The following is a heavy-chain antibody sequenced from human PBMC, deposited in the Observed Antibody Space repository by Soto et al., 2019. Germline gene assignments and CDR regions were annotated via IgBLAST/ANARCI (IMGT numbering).Heavy chain of an antibody. CDR2: INHSGST. V-gene: IGHV4-34*01. CDR3: ARDPFRHPAMARVQRGIDY. J-gene: IGHJ4*02. Sequence: QVQLQQWGAGLLKPSETLSLTCAVYGGSFSGYYWSWIRQPPGKGLEWIGEINHSGSTNYNPSLKSRVTISVDTSKNQFSLKLSSVTAADTAVYYCARDPFRHPAMARVQRGIDYWGQGTLVTVSS. D-gene: IGHD5-18*01. CDR1: GGSFSGYY.